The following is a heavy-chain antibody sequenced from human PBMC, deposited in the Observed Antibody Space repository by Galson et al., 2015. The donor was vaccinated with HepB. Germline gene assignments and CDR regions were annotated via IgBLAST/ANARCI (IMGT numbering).Heavy chain of an antibody. Sequence: SLRLSCAASGFTFSSYAMSWVRQAPGKGLEWVSTITGSGGSTYYADSVKGRFTISRDNSKNTLYLQMNSLRAEDTAVYYCASEGITMVRGVMFHWGQGTLVTVSS. CDR2: ITGSGGST. CDR3: ASEGITMVRGVMFH. V-gene: IGHV3-23*01. D-gene: IGHD3-10*01. J-gene: IGHJ4*02. CDR1: GFTFSSYA.